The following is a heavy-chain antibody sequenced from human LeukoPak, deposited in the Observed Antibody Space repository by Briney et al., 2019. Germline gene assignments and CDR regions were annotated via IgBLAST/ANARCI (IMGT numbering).Heavy chain of an antibody. D-gene: IGHD3-22*01. CDR3: ARQTQDDSSGYYYPCYFDY. J-gene: IGHJ4*02. CDR1: GGSISSSSYY. Sequence: MPSETLSLTCTVSGGSISSSSYYWGWIRQPPGKGLEWIGSIYYSGSTYYNPSLKSRVTISVDTSKNQFSLKLSSVTAADTAIYYCARQTQDDSSGYYYPCYFDYWGQGTLVTVSS. CDR2: IYYSGST. V-gene: IGHV4-39*01.